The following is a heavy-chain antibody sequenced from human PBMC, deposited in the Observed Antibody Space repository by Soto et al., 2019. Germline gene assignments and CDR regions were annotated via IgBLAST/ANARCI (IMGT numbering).Heavy chain of an antibody. D-gene: IGHD2-2*01. Sequence: GGSLRLSCAASGFTFSNAWMNWVRQAPGKGLEWVGRIKSKTDGGTTDYAAPVKGRFTISRDDSKNTLYLQMNSLKTEDTAVYYCTTVYCSSTSCYYVDYWGQGTLVTVSS. J-gene: IGHJ4*02. V-gene: IGHV3-15*07. CDR1: GFTFSNAW. CDR3: TTVYCSSTSCYYVDY. CDR2: IKSKTDGGTT.